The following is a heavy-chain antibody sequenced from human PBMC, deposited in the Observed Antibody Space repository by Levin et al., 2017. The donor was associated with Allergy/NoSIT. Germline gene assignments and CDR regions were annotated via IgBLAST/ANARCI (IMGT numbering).Heavy chain of an antibody. J-gene: IGHJ4*02. D-gene: IGHD3-22*01. CDR2: ISYDGSNK. CDR1: GFTFSSYA. V-gene: IGHV3-30-3*01. Sequence: SCAASGFTFSSYAMHWVRQAPGKGLEWVAVISYDGSNKYYADSVKGRFTISRDNSKNTLYLQMNSLRAEDTAVYYCARGGYDSSGYYVYWGQGTLVTVSS. CDR3: ARGGYDSSGYYVY.